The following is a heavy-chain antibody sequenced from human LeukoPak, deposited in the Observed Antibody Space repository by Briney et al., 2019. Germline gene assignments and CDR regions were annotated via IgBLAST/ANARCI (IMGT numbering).Heavy chain of an antibody. D-gene: IGHD5-12*01. J-gene: IGHJ4*02. CDR1: GFNFDDYS. Sequence: GGSLRLSCAASGFNFDDYSMHWIRQAPGKGLEWVSGISWNSGSAGYADSVKGRFTISRDNAKNSLYLQMNRLRTEDTALYYCAKDRTYSGYDALDYWGQGTLVTVSS. CDR2: ISWNSGSA. CDR3: AKDRTYSGYDALDY. V-gene: IGHV3-9*01.